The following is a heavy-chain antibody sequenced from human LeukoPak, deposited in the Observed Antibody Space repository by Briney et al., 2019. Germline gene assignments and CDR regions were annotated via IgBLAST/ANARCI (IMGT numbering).Heavy chain of an antibody. CDR2: IYYSGST. Sequence: SETLTLTCTVSGGSISSSSYYWGWIRQPPGKGLEWIGSIYYSGSTYYNPSLKSRVTISVETSKNQFSLKLSSVTAADTAVYYCASAYCGGDCYQMFYFQHWGQGTLVTVSS. D-gene: IGHD2-21*02. CDR3: ASAYCGGDCYQMFYFQH. CDR1: GGSISSSSYY. J-gene: IGHJ1*01. V-gene: IGHV4-39*01.